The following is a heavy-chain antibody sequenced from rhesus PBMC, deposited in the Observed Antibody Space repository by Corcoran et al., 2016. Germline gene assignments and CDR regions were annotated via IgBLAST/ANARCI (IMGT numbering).Heavy chain of an antibody. J-gene: IGHJ4*01. Sequence: QVQLQESGPGLVKPSETLSPTCAVSGGSISGGYDWSWRRQPPGKGLGWIGYIYGSSGSTNYNPSLKNRVTISKDTSKNQFSLKLSSVTAADTAVYYCARLDRGDWGQGVLVTVSS. CDR3: ARLDRGD. D-gene: IGHD5-12*01. CDR2: IYGSSGST. V-gene: IGHV4-76*01. CDR1: GGSISGGYD.